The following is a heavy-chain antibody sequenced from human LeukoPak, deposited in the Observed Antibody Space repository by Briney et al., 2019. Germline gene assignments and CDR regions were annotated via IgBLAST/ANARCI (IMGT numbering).Heavy chain of an antibody. V-gene: IGHV3-53*01. CDR3: ARVYTTMGLDY. Sequence: PGGSLRLSCAASGSTVSSNYMSWVRQPPGKGLEWVAVIYSGGSTYYADSVKGRFTISRDNSKNTLYLQMNSLTAEDTAVYYCARVYTTMGLDYWGQGTLVTVSS. CDR2: IYSGGST. D-gene: IGHD4/OR15-4a*01. CDR1: GSTVSSNY. J-gene: IGHJ4*02.